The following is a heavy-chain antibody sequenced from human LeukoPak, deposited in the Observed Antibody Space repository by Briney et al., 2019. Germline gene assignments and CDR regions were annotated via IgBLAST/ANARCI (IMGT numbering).Heavy chain of an antibody. Sequence: GGSLRLSCAASGFTFSTYAITWVRQGPGKGLEWVSAIRPDGDRTYYANSVRGRFTISRDNSKDTVYLQINGLGVEDTAVYYCAREQSGTRGWYTVDYWGQGTLVTVSS. J-gene: IGHJ4*02. D-gene: IGHD6-19*01. V-gene: IGHV3-23*01. CDR3: AREQSGTRGWYTVDY. CDR1: GFTFSTYA. CDR2: IRPDGDRT.